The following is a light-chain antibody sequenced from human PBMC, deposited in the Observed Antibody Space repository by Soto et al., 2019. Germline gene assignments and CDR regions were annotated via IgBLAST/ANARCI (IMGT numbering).Light chain of an antibody. CDR2: YKN. Sequence: QSVLTQPPSASGTPGQRVTISCSGSSSNIGSNFVYWYQQVPGTAPKLLIYYKNERPSGVPDRVSGSKSGTSASLAISGLRSEGEADYYCAAWDDSLSGHWVFGGGTQLTVL. V-gene: IGLV1-47*02. CDR3: AAWDDSLSGHWV. J-gene: IGLJ3*02. CDR1: SSNIGSNF.